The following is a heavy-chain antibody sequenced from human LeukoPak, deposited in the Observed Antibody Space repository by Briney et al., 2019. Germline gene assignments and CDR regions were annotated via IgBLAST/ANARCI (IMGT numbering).Heavy chain of an antibody. V-gene: IGHV3-30*04. J-gene: IGHJ3*02. CDR2: ISYDGSNK. D-gene: IGHD2-2*01. Sequence: GGSLRLSCAASGFTFSSYAMHWVRQAPGKGLEWVAVISYDGSNKYYADSVKGRFTISRDNSKNTLYLQMNSLRAEDTAVYYCARGPLYCSSTSFYDHRAFDIWGQGTMVTVSS. CDR3: ARGPLYCSSTSFYDHRAFDI. CDR1: GFTFSSYA.